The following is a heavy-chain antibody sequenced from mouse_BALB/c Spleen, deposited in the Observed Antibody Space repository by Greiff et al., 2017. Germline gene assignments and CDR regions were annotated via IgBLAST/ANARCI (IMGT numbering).Heavy chain of an antibody. CDR2: ISYDGSN. Sequence: EVQLLESGPGLVKPSQSLSLTCSVTGYSITSGYYWYWIRQFTGNKLEWMGYISYDGSNNYNPSLKNRISITRDTSKNQFFLKLNSVTTEDTATYYCARNYYGSSNFAYWGQGTLVTVSA. J-gene: IGHJ3*01. CDR1: GYSITSGYY. V-gene: IGHV3-6*02. CDR3: ARNYYGSSNFAY. D-gene: IGHD1-1*01.